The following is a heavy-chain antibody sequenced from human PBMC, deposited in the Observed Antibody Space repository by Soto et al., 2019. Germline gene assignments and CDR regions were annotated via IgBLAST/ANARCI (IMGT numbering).Heavy chain of an antibody. Sequence: EVQLVESGGGLVQPGGSLRLSCAASGFTFSSYSMNWVRQAPGKGLEWVSYISSSSSTIYYADSVKGRFTISRDNAKNSLYLQMNSLRDEDTAVYYCAREVGGQQLASYYFDYWGQGTLVTVSS. CDR2: ISSSSSTI. D-gene: IGHD6-13*01. CDR3: AREVGGQQLASYYFDY. CDR1: GFTFSSYS. J-gene: IGHJ4*02. V-gene: IGHV3-48*02.